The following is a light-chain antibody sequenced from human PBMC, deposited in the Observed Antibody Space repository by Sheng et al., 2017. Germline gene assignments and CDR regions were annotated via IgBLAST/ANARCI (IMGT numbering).Light chain of an antibody. CDR1: ALPKQF. CDR3: QSADSSGSDLV. J-gene: IGLJ2*01. Sequence: SYEVTQPPSVSVSPGQTAKITCSGDALPKQFASWYQQKPGQAPVLVIYKDTERPSGIPERFSGSTSGTTVTLIITGVQAEDEADYYCQSADSSGSDLVFGGGTKLTVL. V-gene: IGLV3-25*03. CDR2: KDT.